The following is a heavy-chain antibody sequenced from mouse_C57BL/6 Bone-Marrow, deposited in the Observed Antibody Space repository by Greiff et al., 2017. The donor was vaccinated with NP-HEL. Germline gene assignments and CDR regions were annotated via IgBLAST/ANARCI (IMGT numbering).Heavy chain of an antibody. V-gene: IGHV1-50*01. CDR2: IDPSDSYT. D-gene: IGHD2-2*01. CDR3: APLYYGYGGFDY. Sequence: QVQLQQPGAELVKPGASVKLSCKASGYTFTSYWMQWVKQRPGQGLEWIGEIDPSDSYTNYNQKFKGKATLTVDKSSSTAYMQLSSLTSEDSAVYYCAPLYYGYGGFDYWGQGTTLTVTS. CDR1: GYTFTSYW. J-gene: IGHJ2*01.